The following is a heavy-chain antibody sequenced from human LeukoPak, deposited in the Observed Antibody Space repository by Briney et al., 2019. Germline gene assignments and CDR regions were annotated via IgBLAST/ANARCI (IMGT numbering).Heavy chain of an antibody. D-gene: IGHD6-19*01. CDR1: GFTFSDYY. Sequence: GGSLRLSCAASGFTFSDYYMSWIRQAPGKGLEWVSYISSSGSTIYYADSVKGRFTISRDNAKNSLYLQMSSLRAEDTDGYYCAGYSSGWFGSFGIWGQGTMVTVSS. V-gene: IGHV3-11*04. J-gene: IGHJ3*02. CDR3: AGYSSGWFGSFGI. CDR2: ISSSGSTI.